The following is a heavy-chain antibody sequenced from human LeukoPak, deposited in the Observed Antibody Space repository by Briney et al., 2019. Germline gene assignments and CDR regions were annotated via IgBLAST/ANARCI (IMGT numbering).Heavy chain of an antibody. D-gene: IGHD2-2*01. V-gene: IGHV3-74*01. Sequence: GGSLRLSCAVSGFTFSSSWMHWVRRAPGKGLVWVSHIKTDGSTTAYADSVKGRFTISRDNAKNTLYLQMNSLRAENTGVYYCARGNQQLPRSTPDYWGQGTLVTVSS. J-gene: IGHJ4*02. CDR3: ARGNQQLPRSTPDY. CDR2: IKTDGSTT. CDR1: GFTFSSSW.